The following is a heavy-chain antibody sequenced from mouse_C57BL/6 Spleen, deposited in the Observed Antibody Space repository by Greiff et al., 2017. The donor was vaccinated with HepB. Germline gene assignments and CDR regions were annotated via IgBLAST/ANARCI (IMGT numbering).Heavy chain of an antibody. CDR1: GYTFTDYY. V-gene: IGHV1-26*01. CDR2: INPNNGGT. Sequence: EVQLQQSGPELVKPGASVKISCKASGYTFTDYYMNWVKQSHGKSLEWIGDINPNNGGTSYNQKFKGKATLTVDKSSSTAYMELRSLTSEDSAVYYCARQLYAMDYWGQGTSVTVSS. J-gene: IGHJ4*01. D-gene: IGHD2-12*01. CDR3: ARQLYAMDY.